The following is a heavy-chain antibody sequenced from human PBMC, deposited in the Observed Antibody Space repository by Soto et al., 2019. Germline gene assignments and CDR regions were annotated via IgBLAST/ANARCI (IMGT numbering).Heavy chain of an antibody. Sequence: GXSVKVSCKASGYTFTSYGISWVRRAPGQGLEWMGWISAYNGNTNYAQKLQGRVTMTTDTSTSTAYMELRSLRSDDTAVYYCARPADYGDSGWFDPWGQGTLVTVS. D-gene: IGHD4-17*01. CDR1: GYTFTSYG. J-gene: IGHJ5*02. CDR2: ISAYNGNT. V-gene: IGHV1-18*01. CDR3: ARPADYGDSGWFDP.